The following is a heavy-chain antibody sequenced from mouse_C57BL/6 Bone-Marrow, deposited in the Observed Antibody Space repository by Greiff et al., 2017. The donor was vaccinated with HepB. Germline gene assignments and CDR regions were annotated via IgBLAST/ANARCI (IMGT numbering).Heavy chain of an antibody. V-gene: IGHV1-76*01. Sequence: QVQLKQSGAELVRPGASVKLSCKASGYTFTDYYINWVKQRPGQGLEWIARIYPGSGNTYYNEKFKGKATLTAEKSSSTAYMQLSSLTSEDSAVYFCARGGYSNSYAMDYWGQGTSVTVSS. CDR1: GYTFTDYY. CDR3: ARGGYSNSYAMDY. D-gene: IGHD2-5*01. J-gene: IGHJ4*01. CDR2: IYPGSGNT.